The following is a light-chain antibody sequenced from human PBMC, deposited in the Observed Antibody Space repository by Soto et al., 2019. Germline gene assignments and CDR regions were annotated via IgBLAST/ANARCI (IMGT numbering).Light chain of an antibody. CDR1: QSVSSSY. V-gene: IGKV3-20*01. CDR2: GAS. J-gene: IGKJ5*01. Sequence: DIVLTQSPGTLSWSPRERATLSCRTIQSVSSSYVAWYQQKPGQAPRLLIYGASSRATGIPDRFSGSGSGTDFTLTISRLEPEDFAVYYCQQYGSSLSITFGQGTRLEIK. CDR3: QQYGSSLSIT.